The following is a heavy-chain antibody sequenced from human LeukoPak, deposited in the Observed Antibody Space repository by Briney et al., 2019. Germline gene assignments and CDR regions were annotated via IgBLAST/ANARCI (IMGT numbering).Heavy chain of an antibody. D-gene: IGHD3-22*01. Sequence: ASVKVSCKASGYTFTSYDINWVRQATGQGLEWMGWKNPNSGNTGYAQKFQGRVTMTRNTSISTAYMELSSLRSEDTAVYYCARRSDRSYYYYGMDVWGQGTTVTVSS. CDR3: ARRSDRSYYYYGMDV. CDR1: GYTFTSYD. J-gene: IGHJ6*02. CDR2: KNPNSGNT. V-gene: IGHV1-8*01.